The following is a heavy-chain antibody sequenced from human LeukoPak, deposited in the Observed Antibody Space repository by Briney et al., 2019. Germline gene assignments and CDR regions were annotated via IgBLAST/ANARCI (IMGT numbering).Heavy chain of an antibody. Sequence: GGSLRLSCAASGFTFSSYAMSWVRQAPGKGLEWVSAISGSGGNTYYADSVKGRFTISRDNSKNTLYLQMNSLRAEDTAVYYCAKDKGSSSWLLDYWGQGTLVTVSS. CDR1: GFTFSSYA. J-gene: IGHJ4*02. CDR3: AKDKGSSSWLLDY. D-gene: IGHD6-13*01. CDR2: ISGSGGNT. V-gene: IGHV3-23*01.